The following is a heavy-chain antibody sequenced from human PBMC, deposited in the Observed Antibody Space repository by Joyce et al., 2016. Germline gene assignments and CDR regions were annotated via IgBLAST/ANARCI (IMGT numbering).Heavy chain of an antibody. D-gene: IGHD5-24*01. J-gene: IGHJ4*02. V-gene: IGHV4-59*08. Sequence: QVRLQESGPGLVKPSETLSLTCSVSGDSISPYYWAWLRQPPGKRLEWIGNVHYSGSTNPKPSLNSRVFMSVETPKKQFSLTLTSVTSLDTAVYYCARHTGEMAMASLDYWGPGILVTVSS. CDR1: GDSISPYY. CDR2: VHYSGST. CDR3: ARHTGEMAMASLDY.